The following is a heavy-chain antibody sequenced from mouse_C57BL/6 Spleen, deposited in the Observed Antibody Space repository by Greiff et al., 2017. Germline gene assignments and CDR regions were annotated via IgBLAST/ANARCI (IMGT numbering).Heavy chain of an antibody. V-gene: IGHV3-6*01. Sequence: ESGPGLVKPSQSLSLTCSVTGYSITSGYYWNWIRQFPGNKLEWMGYISYDGSNNYNPSLKNRISITRDTSKNQFFLKLNSVTTEDTATYYCAREGGYYYGSSYAMDYWGQGTSVTVSS. CDR2: ISYDGSN. J-gene: IGHJ4*01. D-gene: IGHD1-1*01. CDR3: AREGGYYYGSSYAMDY. CDR1: GYSITSGYY.